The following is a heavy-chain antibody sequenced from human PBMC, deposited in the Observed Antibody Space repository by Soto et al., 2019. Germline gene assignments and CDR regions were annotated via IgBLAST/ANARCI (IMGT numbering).Heavy chain of an antibody. Sequence: QVQLVESGGGVVQPGRSPRLSCAASGFTFSSYGMHWVRQAPGKGLEWVAVISYDGSNKYYADSVKGRFTISRDNSKSTLYLQMNSLRAEDTAVYYCAKDPPGYSSGWTQRYYFDYWGQGTLVTVSS. D-gene: IGHD6-19*01. V-gene: IGHV3-30*18. J-gene: IGHJ4*02. CDR3: AKDPPGYSSGWTQRYYFDY. CDR1: GFTFSSYG. CDR2: ISYDGSNK.